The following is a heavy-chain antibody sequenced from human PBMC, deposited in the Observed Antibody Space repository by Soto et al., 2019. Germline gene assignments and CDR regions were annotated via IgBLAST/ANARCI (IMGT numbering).Heavy chain of an antibody. V-gene: IGHV1-8*01. CDR3: AKERRRHVAVPGEDFDY. Sequence: XSVKVSFNASGYTFTSYDINWVRQATGQGLEWMGWMNPNSGNTGYAQKFQGRVTMTRNTSISTAYMELSSLRAEDKALYYCAKERRRHVAVPGEDFDYWGQGTLVTVSS. D-gene: IGHD6-19*01. CDR2: MNPNSGNT. J-gene: IGHJ4*02. CDR1: GYTFTSYD.